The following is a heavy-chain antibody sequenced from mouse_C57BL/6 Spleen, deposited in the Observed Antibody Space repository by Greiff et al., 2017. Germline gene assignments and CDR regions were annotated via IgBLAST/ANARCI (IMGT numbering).Heavy chain of an antibody. CDR1: GYTFTSYW. CDR2: IHPNSGST. V-gene: IGHV1-64*01. J-gene: IGHJ2*01. Sequence: QVQLQQPGAELVKPGASVKLSCKASGYTFTSYWMHWVKQRPGQGLEWIGMIHPNSGSTNYNEKFKSKATLTVDKSSSTAYMQLSSLTSEDSAVYYCARAPRVYYFDDWGQGTTLTVSS. CDR3: ARAPRVYYFDD.